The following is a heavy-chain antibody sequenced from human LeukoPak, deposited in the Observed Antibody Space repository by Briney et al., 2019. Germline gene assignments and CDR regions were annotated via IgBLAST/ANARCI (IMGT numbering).Heavy chain of an antibody. V-gene: IGHV4-59*08. CDR3: ANRLRKLEPDY. CDR2: IYYSGST. CDR1: GGSISSYY. Sequence: SETLSLTCTVSGGSISSYYWSWIRQPPGKGLEWIGYIYYSGSTNYNPSLKSRVTISVDTSKNQFSLKLSSVTAADTAAYYCANRLRKLEPDYWGQGTLVTVSS. D-gene: IGHD1-1*01. J-gene: IGHJ4*02.